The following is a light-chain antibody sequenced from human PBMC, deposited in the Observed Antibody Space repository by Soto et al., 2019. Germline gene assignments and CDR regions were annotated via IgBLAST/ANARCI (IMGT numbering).Light chain of an antibody. V-gene: IGLV2-14*01. CDR2: EVN. CDR3: SSYTNTDTLV. Sequence: QSALTQPASVSGSPGQSITISCTGTSNDIGDYNFVSWYQHHPGKAPKLMIFEVNNRPSGVSLRFSGSKSGNTPSLTISGLQAEDEADYYCSSYTNTDTLVFGGGTKLTVL. J-gene: IGLJ3*02. CDR1: SNDIGDYNF.